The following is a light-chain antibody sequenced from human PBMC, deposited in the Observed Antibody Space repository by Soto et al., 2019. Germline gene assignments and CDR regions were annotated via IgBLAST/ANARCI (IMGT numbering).Light chain of an antibody. J-gene: IGKJ1*01. CDR1: QSVSSSY. V-gene: IGKV3-20*01. CDR2: GAS. Sequence: EFVLTQSQATLSVSPGERATLSCIASQSVSSSYLAWYQQKPGQAPRLLIYGASSRATGIPDRFSGSGSGTDFTLTISRLEPEDFAVYYCQQYGSSPRTFGQGTKVDIK. CDR3: QQYGSSPRT.